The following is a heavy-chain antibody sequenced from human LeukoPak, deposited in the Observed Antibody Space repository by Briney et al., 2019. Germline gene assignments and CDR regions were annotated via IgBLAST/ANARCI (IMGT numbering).Heavy chain of an antibody. J-gene: IGHJ4*02. CDR2: ITDGGDYT. Sequence: GGSLRLSCAASGFTFNTFNMNWLRQAPGKGLEWVSSITDGGDYTYYADSVKGRFTTSRDNAKDSLSLQLSSLRVEDTAIYYCARGHYDVLAASYKWTPDYWGQGTLVTVSS. V-gene: IGHV3-21*01. D-gene: IGHD3-9*01. CDR3: ARGHYDVLAASYKWTPDY. CDR1: GFTFNTFN.